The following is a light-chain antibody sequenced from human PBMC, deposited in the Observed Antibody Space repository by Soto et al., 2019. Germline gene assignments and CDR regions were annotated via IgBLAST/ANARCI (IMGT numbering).Light chain of an antibody. CDR2: AND. CDR3: ATWDTSLSAVV. V-gene: IGLV1-51*01. J-gene: IGLJ3*02. CDR1: SSNVGNNI. Sequence: QSVLTQPPSVSAAPGQKVTISCSGSSSNVGNNIVSWYQQLPGAVPKLLTYANDKRPSGIPDRFSGSKSGTSATLGITGLQTGDEADYYCATWDTSLSAVVFGGGTKLTVL.